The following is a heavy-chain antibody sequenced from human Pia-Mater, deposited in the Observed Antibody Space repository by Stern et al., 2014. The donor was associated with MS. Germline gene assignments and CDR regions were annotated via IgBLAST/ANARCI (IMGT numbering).Heavy chain of an antibody. J-gene: IGHJ5*02. D-gene: IGHD3-3*01. CDR3: ARGWVES. CDR1: GFTFSSSM. Sequence: EVQLVESGGGLVQPGGSLRLSCVASGFTFSSSMMTWVRQAPGKGLEWVSVITGSGTYYADSVKGRFTVSRDTSKNTVYLQMNSLRVEDAALYYCARGWVESWGQGALVTVSS. CDR2: ITGSGT. V-gene: IGHV3-23*04.